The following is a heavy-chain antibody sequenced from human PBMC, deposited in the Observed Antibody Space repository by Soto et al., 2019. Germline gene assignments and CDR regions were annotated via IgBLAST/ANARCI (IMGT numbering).Heavy chain of an antibody. Sequence: GALRLSCAASGFTVSRYSMSWVRQAPGKGAEWVSTIRYRRTGHSHYADSVRGRVVISRDDSRNTVYLQMDSLRAADTALYYFTPRLNAHFDYWGQGVRVTVSS. J-gene: IGHJ4*02. CDR3: TPRLNAHFDY. V-gene: IGHV3-23*01. CDR2: IRYRRTGHS. D-gene: IGHD2-2*01. CDR1: GFTVSRYS.